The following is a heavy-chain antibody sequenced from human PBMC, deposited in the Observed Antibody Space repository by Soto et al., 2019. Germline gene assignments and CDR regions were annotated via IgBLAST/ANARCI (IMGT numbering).Heavy chain of an antibody. J-gene: IGHJ6*02. CDR1: GVTCISYG. Sequence: GGSLRLSCAASGVTCISYGMHWVRQAPGKGLEWVAIISYDGSLKYYADSVKGRFTISRDNSKSALYLQMNSLRPEDTAVYYCAKDFKVSGSYYGSLNYYYGMDVWGQGTTVTVSS. CDR2: ISYDGSLK. CDR3: AKDFKVSGSYYGSLNYYYGMDV. V-gene: IGHV3-30*18. D-gene: IGHD3-10*01.